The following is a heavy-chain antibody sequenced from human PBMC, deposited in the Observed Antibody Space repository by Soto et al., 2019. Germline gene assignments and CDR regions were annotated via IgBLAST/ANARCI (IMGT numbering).Heavy chain of an antibody. D-gene: IGHD2-2*02. Sequence: GGSLRLSCAASGFTFSSYAMSWVRQAPGKGLEWVSATSGSGGSTYYADSVRGRFTISRDNSKNTLYLQMNSLRAEDTAVYYCARYPSNYGMDVWGQGTTVTVSS. V-gene: IGHV3-23*01. CDR3: ARYPSNYGMDV. J-gene: IGHJ6*02. CDR2: TSGSGGST. CDR1: GFTFSSYA.